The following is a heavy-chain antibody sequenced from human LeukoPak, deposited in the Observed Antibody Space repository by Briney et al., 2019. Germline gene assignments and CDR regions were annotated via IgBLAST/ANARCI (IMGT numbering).Heavy chain of an antibody. D-gene: IGHD5-12*01. Sequence: KNGESLKISCKGSGYSFTSYWIGWVRQMPGKGLEWMGIIYPGDSDTRYSPSFQGQVTISADKSISTAYLQWSSLKASDTAMYYCARHIVATIVENDYYYYYMDVWGKGTTVTVSS. CDR3: ARHIVATIVENDYYYYYMDV. V-gene: IGHV5-51*01. J-gene: IGHJ6*03. CDR2: IYPGDSDT. CDR1: GYSFTSYW.